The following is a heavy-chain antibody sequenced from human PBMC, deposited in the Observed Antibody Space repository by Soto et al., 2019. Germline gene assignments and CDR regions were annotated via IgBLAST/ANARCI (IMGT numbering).Heavy chain of an antibody. CDR2: INPESTTL. J-gene: IGHJ4*02. D-gene: IGHD3-10*01. V-gene: IGHV3-74*01. CDR1: EITLNIYW. CDR3: TKDTFGAWDS. Sequence: EAQLVESGGGLVQRGGSLTLSCTASEITLNIYWMHWIRQAPGKGLVWVSRINPESTTLTYADSVTGRFTISRDSAKNTLYLQMNGLSAEDTAIYYCTKDTFGAWDSLGQGTLVTVSS.